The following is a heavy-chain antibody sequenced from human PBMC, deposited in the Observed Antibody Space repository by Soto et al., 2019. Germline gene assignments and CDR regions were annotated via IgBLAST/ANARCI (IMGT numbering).Heavy chain of an antibody. CDR3: ARTGLYSSSWYLN. Sequence: ASETLSLTCTVSRGSISSGSYYWGWIRQPPGKGLEWIGSMYYSGSTYYNPSLKSRVTISVDTSKNQFSLNLNSVTAADTAVYYCARTGLYSSSWYLNWGQGTLVTVSS. D-gene: IGHD6-13*01. V-gene: IGHV4-39*01. CDR1: RGSISSGSYY. CDR2: MYYSGST. J-gene: IGHJ4*02.